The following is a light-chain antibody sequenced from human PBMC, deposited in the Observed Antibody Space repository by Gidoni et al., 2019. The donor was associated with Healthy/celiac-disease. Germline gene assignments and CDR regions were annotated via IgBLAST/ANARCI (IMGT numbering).Light chain of an antibody. CDR2: DAS. CDR1: QSVSSY. J-gene: IGKJ4*01. Sequence: EIVLTPSPATLSLSPGERATLSCRTSQSVSSYLAWYQQKPGQAPRLLIYDASNRATGIPARFSGSGSATDFTLTISSLEPEDFAVYYCQQRSNWLLTFGGGTKVEIK. CDR3: QQRSNWLLT. V-gene: IGKV3-11*01.